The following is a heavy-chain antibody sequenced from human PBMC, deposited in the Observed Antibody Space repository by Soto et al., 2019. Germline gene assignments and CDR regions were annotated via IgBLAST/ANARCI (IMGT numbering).Heavy chain of an antibody. CDR3: ARAQGSGFLVS. D-gene: IGHD3-10*01. J-gene: IGHJ4*02. V-gene: IGHV4-59*01. CDR2: IYYSGST. Sequence: SETLSLTCTVSGGSIRSYYWSWIRQPPGKGLEWIGYIYYSGSTNYNPSLKSRVTISRDTSKNQFSLKLSSVTAADTAVYYCARAQGSGFLVSWGQGTLVTSPQ. CDR1: GGSIRSYY.